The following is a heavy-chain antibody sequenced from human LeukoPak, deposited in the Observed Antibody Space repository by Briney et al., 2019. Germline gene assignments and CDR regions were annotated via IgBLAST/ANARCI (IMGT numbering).Heavy chain of an antibody. CDR2: ISYDGSNK. D-gene: IGHD3-10*01. CDR3: AKGRSGSYPPRDAFDI. J-gene: IGHJ3*02. Sequence: GRSLRLSCAASGFTFSSYGMHWVRQAPGKGLEWVAVISYDGSNKYYADSVKGRFTISRDNSKNTLSLQMNSLRAEDTAVYYCAKGRSGSYPPRDAFDIWGQGTMVTVSS. V-gene: IGHV3-30*18. CDR1: GFTFSSYG.